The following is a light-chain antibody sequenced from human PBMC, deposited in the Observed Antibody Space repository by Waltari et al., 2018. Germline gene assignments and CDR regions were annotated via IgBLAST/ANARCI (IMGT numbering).Light chain of an antibody. Sequence: VMTQSPVSLSVSPGDRVTLSCRASQSVGGNVAWYQQKPGQAPRLLISAASTRATDVPGRVSGSGSGTEFSLTITSVQSEDSALYFCQQYNDWPPWTFGQGTKVEIK. V-gene: IGKV3-15*01. CDR2: AAS. J-gene: IGKJ1*01. CDR1: QSVGGN. CDR3: QQYNDWPPWT.